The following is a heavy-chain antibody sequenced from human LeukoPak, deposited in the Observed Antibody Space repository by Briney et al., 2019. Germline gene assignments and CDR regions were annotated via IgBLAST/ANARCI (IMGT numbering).Heavy chain of an antibody. CDR2: ISSTSAYT. D-gene: IGHD2-8*02. V-gene: IGHV3-11*06. J-gene: IGHJ4*02. CDR1: GFPFTSGFTFSDYY. Sequence: PGGSLRLSCAASGFPFTSGFTFSDYYMSWIRQAPGTGLEWVPYISSTSAYTSYADSVRGRFTISRDNANNSLFLQMNGLRAEDTAIYYCARGGTGAFDYWGQGTLVTVSS. CDR3: ARGGTGAFDY.